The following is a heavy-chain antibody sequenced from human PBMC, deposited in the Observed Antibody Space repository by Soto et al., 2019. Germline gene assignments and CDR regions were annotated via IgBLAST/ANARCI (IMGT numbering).Heavy chain of an antibody. J-gene: IGHJ4*02. CDR2: SHQSGNT. V-gene: IGHV4-4*02. D-gene: IGHD5-18*01. Sequence: QVQLQESGPGLVKPSGTLSLTCAVSGVSIGSHDWWTWVRQPPGKGLEWIGESHQSGNTNYNSSPXRRVTISLDKSKNHFSLQLSSVTVADTAVYYCATRDTGRVYWGQGTLVTVSS. CDR1: GVSIGSHDW. CDR3: ATRDTGRVY.